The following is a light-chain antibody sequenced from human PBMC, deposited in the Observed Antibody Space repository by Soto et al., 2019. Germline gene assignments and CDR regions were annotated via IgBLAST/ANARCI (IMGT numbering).Light chain of an antibody. CDR2: EVS. V-gene: IGLV2-14*01. CDR3: SSYTSSSTLGV. CDR1: SSDVGGYNY. Sequence: LTQPASVSGSPGQSITTSCTGTSSDVGGYNYVSWYQQHPGKAPKLMIYEVSNRPPGVSNRFSGSKSGNTASLTISGLQAEDEADYYCSSYTSSSTLGVFGTGTKVTVL. J-gene: IGLJ1*01.